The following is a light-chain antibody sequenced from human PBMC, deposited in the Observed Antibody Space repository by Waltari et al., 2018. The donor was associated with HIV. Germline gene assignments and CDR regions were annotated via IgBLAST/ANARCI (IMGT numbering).Light chain of an antibody. CDR1: SSDVGTYNH. Sequence: QSALTQPASVSGSLGQSITISCIGSSSDVGTYNHVSWYQQYPDKAPLLLIRDVNTRPSGIPCRFSASKSGNTATLTISGLQAEDEADYYCSSYITTGTILFGGGTKVTVL. J-gene: IGLJ3*02. CDR2: DVN. V-gene: IGLV2-14*03. CDR3: SSYITTGTIL.